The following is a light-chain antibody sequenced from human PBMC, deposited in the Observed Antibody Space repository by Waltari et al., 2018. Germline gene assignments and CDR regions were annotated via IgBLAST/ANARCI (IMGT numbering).Light chain of an antibody. Sequence: EIVMTQSPATLSVSPGERATLSCRASQSVTSNLAWYQQKPGQAPRLLIYGASTRATGIPARVSGSRSGTEFTLTISSLQSEDFAVYYCQQYNTWPSLTFGGGTKVEIK. CDR2: GAS. V-gene: IGKV3-15*01. CDR3: QQYNTWPSLT. CDR1: QSVTSN. J-gene: IGKJ4*01.